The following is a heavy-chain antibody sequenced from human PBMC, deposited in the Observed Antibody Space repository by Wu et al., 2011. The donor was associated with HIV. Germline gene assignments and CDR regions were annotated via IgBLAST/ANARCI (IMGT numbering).Heavy chain of an antibody. V-gene: IGHV1-69*05. CDR3: AKELREGIVVGTDVFDI. CDR2: VIPVFDTP. CDR1: GDTFSSYV. J-gene: IGHJ3*02. D-gene: IGHD2-15*01. Sequence: QVQLVQSGAEVKKPGSSVKVSCKVSGDTFSSYVLTWVRQAPGQGLEWMGGVIPVFDTPIYAQKFQDRLTISTDESRNTVYMELRRLTFQDTAIYYCAKELREGIVVGTDVFDIWGQGTMVTVSS.